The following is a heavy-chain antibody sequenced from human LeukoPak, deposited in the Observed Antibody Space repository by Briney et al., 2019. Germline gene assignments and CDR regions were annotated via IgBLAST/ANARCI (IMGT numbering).Heavy chain of an antibody. J-gene: IGHJ1*01. CDR1: GYSFTSYW. V-gene: IGHV5-51*01. CDR2: IYPGDSDT. CDR3: ARHHDSSGDAFQH. Sequence: GASLKISCKGSGYSFTSYWIGWVRQLPGKGLEWMGIIYPGDSDTRYSPSFQGQVTISADKSISTAYLQWSSLKASDTAMYYCARHHDSSGDAFQHWGQGTLVTVSS. D-gene: IGHD3-22*01.